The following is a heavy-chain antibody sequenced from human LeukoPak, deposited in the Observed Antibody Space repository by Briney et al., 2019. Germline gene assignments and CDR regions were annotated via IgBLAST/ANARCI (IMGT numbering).Heavy chain of an antibody. CDR1: GGSFSGYY. J-gene: IGHJ4*02. CDR3: ASMIYGGNSFYVY. CDR2: INHSGST. D-gene: IGHD4-23*01. Sequence: PSETLSLTCAVYGGSFSGYYWSWIRQPPGKGLEWIGEINHSGSTNYNPSPKSRVTISVDTSKNQFSLKLSSVTAADTAVYYCASMIYGGNSFYVYWGQGTLVTVSS. V-gene: IGHV4-34*01.